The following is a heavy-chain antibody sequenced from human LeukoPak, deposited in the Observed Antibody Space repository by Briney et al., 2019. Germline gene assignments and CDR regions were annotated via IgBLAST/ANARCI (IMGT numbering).Heavy chain of an antibody. CDR2: ISRSGGST. D-gene: IGHD3-10*01. J-gene: IGHJ6*02. Sequence: GGSLRLSCAASGFTFSTYGMTWVRQAPGKGLEWVSSISRSGGSTHYADFVQGRFTISRDNSKNTLYLQMNSLRADDTAVYYCAKDPRGYFYGMDVRGQGTTVTVSS. V-gene: IGHV3-23*01. CDR1: GFTFSTYG. CDR3: AKDPRGYFYGMDV.